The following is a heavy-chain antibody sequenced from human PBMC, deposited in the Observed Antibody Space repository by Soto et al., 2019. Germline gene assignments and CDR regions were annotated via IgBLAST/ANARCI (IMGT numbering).Heavy chain of an antibody. CDR3: AKGVRVPAPTDDWFDP. Sequence: VQLLESGGGLVQPGGSLRLSCAASGFTFSSYAMSWVRQAPGKGLEWVSAISGSGGSTYYADSVKGRFTISRDNSKNTLYLQMNSLRAEDTAVYYCAKGVRVPAPTDDWFDPWGQGTLVTVSS. V-gene: IGHV3-23*01. J-gene: IGHJ5*02. CDR2: ISGSGGST. D-gene: IGHD2-2*01. CDR1: GFTFSSYA.